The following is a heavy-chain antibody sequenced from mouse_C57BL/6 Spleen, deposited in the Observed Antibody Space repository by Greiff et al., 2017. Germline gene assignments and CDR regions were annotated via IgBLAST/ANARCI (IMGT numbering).Heavy chain of an antibody. D-gene: IGHD2-3*01. CDR2: ISDGGSYT. CDR1: GFTFSSYA. CDR3: ARRGLLRGHWYFDV. V-gene: IGHV5-4*01. J-gene: IGHJ1*03. Sequence: EVQRVESGGGLVKPGGSLKLSCAASGFTFSSYAMSWVRQTPEKRLEWVATISDGGSYTYYPDNVKGRFTISRDNAKNNLYLQMSHLKSEDTAMYYCARRGLLRGHWYFDVWGTGTTVTVSS.